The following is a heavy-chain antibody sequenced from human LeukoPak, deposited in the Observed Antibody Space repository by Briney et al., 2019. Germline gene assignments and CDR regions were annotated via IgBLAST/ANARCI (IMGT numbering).Heavy chain of an antibody. Sequence: PGGSLRLSCAASGFTFSSYSMNWVRQAPGKGLEWVSYISSSSSTIYYADSVKGRFSISRDNSKNTLYLQMNSLRAEDTAVYYCAREGVRCSSTNCYFDYWGQGTLVTVSS. CDR2: ISSSSSTI. CDR1: GFTFSSYS. D-gene: IGHD2-2*01. V-gene: IGHV3-48*01. CDR3: AREGVRCSSTNCYFDY. J-gene: IGHJ4*02.